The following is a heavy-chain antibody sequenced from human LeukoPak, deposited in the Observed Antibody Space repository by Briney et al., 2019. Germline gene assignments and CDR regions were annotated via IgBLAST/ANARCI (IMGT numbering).Heavy chain of an antibody. V-gene: IGHV1-69*05. CDR3: ARGWSSSGWSIYYGMDA. J-gene: IGHJ6*02. Sequence: SVKVSCKASGGTFSSYAISWVRQAPGQGLEWMGGIIPIFGTANYAQKLQGRVTMTTDTSTSTAYMELRSLRSDDTAVYYCARGWSSSGWSIYYGMDAWGQGTTVTVSS. CDR2: IIPIFGTA. D-gene: IGHD6-19*01. CDR1: GGTFSSYA.